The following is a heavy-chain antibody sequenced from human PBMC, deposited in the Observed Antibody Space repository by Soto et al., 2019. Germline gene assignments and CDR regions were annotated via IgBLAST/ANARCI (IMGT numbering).Heavy chain of an antibody. CDR1: AYSISSDYY. CDR3: AGGPYSHYTAY. CDR2: ISHSANA. Sequence: SETLSLTCAVSAYSISSDYYWGWIRQPPGMGLEWIASISHSANAYYNPSLKSRVTISIDTSKNQFSLNLSSVTAADTAVYFCAGGPYSHYTAYWGQGTLVTVSS. V-gene: IGHV4-38-2*01. J-gene: IGHJ4*02. D-gene: IGHD4-4*01.